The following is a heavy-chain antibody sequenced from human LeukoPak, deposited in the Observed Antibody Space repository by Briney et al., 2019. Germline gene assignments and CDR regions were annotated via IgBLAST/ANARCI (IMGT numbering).Heavy chain of an antibody. V-gene: IGHV4-59*08. CDR2: IYYSGST. Sequence: SETLSLTCTVSGGSISSYYWSWIRQSPGKGLEWLGYIYYSGSTNYNPSLKSRVTISIDTSKNQFSLKLNSVTAADTAVFYCARPTYYHFDYWGQGTLVPVSS. CDR3: ARPTYYHFDY. J-gene: IGHJ4*02. CDR1: GGSISSYY. D-gene: IGHD2-21*01.